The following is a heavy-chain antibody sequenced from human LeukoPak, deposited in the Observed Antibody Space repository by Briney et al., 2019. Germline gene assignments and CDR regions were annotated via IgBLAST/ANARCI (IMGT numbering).Heavy chain of an antibody. CDR2: ISYDGSNK. CDR1: GINFSGYA. D-gene: IGHD6-19*01. CDR3: ATAYSSGWADY. Sequence: GGSLRLSCAASGINFSGYAMHWVRQAPGKGLEWVEIISYDGSNKNYADSVKGRLTISRDNSNNMLFLQLNSLRTDDTAVYFCATAYSSGWADYWGQGTLVTVSS. V-gene: IGHV3-30*04. J-gene: IGHJ4*02.